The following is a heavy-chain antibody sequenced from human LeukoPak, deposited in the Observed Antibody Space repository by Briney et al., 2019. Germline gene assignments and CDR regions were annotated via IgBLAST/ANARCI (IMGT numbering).Heavy chain of an antibody. J-gene: IGHJ3*02. V-gene: IGHV4-59*01. CDR3: ASVGSYYYDSSGYYYVGAFDI. Sequence: SETLSLTCTVSGGSISSYYWSWIRQPPGKGLEWIGYIYYSGSTDYNPSLKSRVTISVDTSKNQFSLKLSSVTAADTAVYYCASVGSYYYDSSGYYYVGAFDIWGQGTMVTVSS. D-gene: IGHD3-22*01. CDR2: IYYSGST. CDR1: GGSISSYY.